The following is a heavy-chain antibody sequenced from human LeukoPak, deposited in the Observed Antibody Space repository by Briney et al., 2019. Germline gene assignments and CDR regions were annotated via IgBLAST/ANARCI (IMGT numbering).Heavy chain of an antibody. CDR2: IWYDGSNK. CDR1: GFTFSSYG. CDR3: ARDRYSSTNYYYYYMDV. D-gene: IGHD6-13*01. J-gene: IGHJ6*03. Sequence: PGRSLRLSCAASGFTFSSYGMHWVRQPPGKGLEWVAVIWYDGSNKYYADSVKGRFTISRDNSKNTLYLQMNSLRAEDTAVYYCARDRYSSTNYYYYYMDVWGKGTTVTVSS. V-gene: IGHV3-33*01.